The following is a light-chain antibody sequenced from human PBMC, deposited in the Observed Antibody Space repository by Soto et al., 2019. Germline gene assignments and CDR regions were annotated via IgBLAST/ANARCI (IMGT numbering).Light chain of an antibody. CDR2: DVS. CDR3: SSYTRSSTLEV. Sequence: QSALTQPASVSGSPGQSITISCTGTSSDVGGYNYVSWYQQHPGKAPKLMIYDVSNRPSGVSNRFSGSKSGNTASLTISGLQAEDEAHYYCSSYTRSSTLEVFGGGTKLTVL. V-gene: IGLV2-14*01. J-gene: IGLJ2*01. CDR1: SSDVGGYNY.